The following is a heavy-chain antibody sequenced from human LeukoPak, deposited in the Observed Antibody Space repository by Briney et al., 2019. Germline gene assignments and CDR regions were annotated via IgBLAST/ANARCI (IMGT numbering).Heavy chain of an antibody. CDR2: ISSSGSTI. CDR3: ASAVAAEGSSDAFDI. CDR1: GFTFSDYY. V-gene: IGHV3-11*04. J-gene: IGHJ3*02. Sequence: GGSLRLSCAASGFTFSDYYMSWIRQAPGKGLEWVSYISSSGSTIYYADSVKGRFTISRDNAKNSPYLQMNSLRAEDTAVYYCASAVAAEGSSDAFDIWGQGTMVTVSS. D-gene: IGHD6-13*01.